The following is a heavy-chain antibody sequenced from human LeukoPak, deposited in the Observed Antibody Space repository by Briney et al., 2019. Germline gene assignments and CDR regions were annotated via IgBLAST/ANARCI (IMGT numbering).Heavy chain of an antibody. Sequence: SETLSLTCTVSGGSISSYYWSWIRQPPGKGLEWIGYIYYSGSTNYNPSLKSRVTISVDTSKNQFSLKLSSVTAADTAVYYCARERGQIYYYYMDVWAKGTTVTVSS. J-gene: IGHJ6*03. CDR1: GGSISSYY. CDR3: ARERGQIYYYYMDV. D-gene: IGHD3-10*01. CDR2: IYYSGST. V-gene: IGHV4-59*01.